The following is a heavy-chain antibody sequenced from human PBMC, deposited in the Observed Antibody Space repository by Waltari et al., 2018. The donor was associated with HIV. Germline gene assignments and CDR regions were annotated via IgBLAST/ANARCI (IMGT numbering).Heavy chain of an antibody. Sequence: EVQLVESGGGLVQPGGSLRLSCAASGFTFSNYWMTWVRQTPGKGLEWVANIKQDGSERYYVDSVKGRVTISRDNAKNSLYLQMNSLTAEDTAVYYCARGMGYGGSAEGFDYWGQGTLVTVSS. D-gene: IGHD5-18*01. V-gene: IGHV3-7*01. J-gene: IGHJ4*02. CDR3: ARGMGYGGSAEGFDY. CDR1: GFTFSNYW. CDR2: IKQDGSER.